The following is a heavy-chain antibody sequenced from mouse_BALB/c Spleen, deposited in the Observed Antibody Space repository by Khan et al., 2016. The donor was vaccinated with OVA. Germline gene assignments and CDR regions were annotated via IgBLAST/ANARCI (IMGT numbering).Heavy chain of an antibody. CDR1: GYTFTSYD. D-gene: IGHD2-14*01. V-gene: IGHV1S56*01. J-gene: IGHJ3*01. CDR2: MFPGDGST. Sequence: VQLQESGAELVKPGASVKLSCKASGYTFTSYDINWVRQRPEQGLEWIGWMFPGDGSTKYNENFKGKATLTTDKASSTASMQLSRLTYGDSGAYFCAGGGYGGFAYWGQGTLVTVSA. CDR3: AGGGYGGFAY.